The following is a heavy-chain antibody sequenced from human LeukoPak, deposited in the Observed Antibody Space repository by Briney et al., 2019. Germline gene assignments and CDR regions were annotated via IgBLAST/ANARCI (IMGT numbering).Heavy chain of an antibody. D-gene: IGHD3-9*01. CDR1: GFTFSSYA. CDR3: ANGYYYNILTGYYKDRDTSFQY. J-gene: IGHJ4*02. Sequence: GGSPRLSCAASGFTFSSYAMHWVRQAPGKGLEWVAVISYDGSNKYYADSVKGRFTISRDNSKNTLYLQMNSLRAEDTAVYYCANGYYYNILTGYYKDRDTSFQYWGQGTLVTVSS. V-gene: IGHV3-30*04. CDR2: ISYDGSNK.